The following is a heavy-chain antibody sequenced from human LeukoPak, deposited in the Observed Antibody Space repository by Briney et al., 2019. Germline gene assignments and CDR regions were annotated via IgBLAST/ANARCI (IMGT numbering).Heavy chain of an antibody. CDR1: GFTFSRSS. Sequence: GGSLRLSCAGSGFTFSRSSMTWVRQAPGKGLEWVASINQGGSVLHYMDSVKGRFTISRDNAENSVFLQMNNLRAEDTAVYYCAKLLGDVTTLDYWGQGTQVTVSS. CDR3: AKLLGDVTTLDY. V-gene: IGHV3-7*01. D-gene: IGHD3-16*01. CDR2: INQGGSVL. J-gene: IGHJ4*02.